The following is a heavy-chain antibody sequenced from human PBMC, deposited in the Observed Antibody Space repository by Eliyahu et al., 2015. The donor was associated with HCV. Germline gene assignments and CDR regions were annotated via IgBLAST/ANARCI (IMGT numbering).Heavy chain of an antibody. V-gene: IGHV4-31*03. J-gene: IGHJ6*02. CDR2: IHHTGNT. Sequence: QVQLQESGPGLVKPSQTLSLTCTVXSVSISTSSYYWSWIRQHPGKGLEWIGYIHHTGNTYYNPSLKSRVTMSVDTSRNQFSLRLSSVTAADTAVYYCARGYRFDEYGLDVWGQGTAVTVSS. CDR1: SVSISTSSYY. CDR3: ARGYRFDEYGLDV. D-gene: IGHD3-16*01.